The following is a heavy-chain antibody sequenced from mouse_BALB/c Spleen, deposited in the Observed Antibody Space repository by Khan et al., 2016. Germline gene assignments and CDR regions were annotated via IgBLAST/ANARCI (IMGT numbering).Heavy chain of an antibody. CDR1: GFTFSNYW. Sequence: EVKLEGSGGGLVQPGGSMKLSCVASGFTFSNYWMNWVRQSPEKGLEWVAEIRLKSNNYATHYAESVKGRFTISRDDSKSSVYLQMNNLRAEDTGIYYCTTVFAYWGQGTLVTVSA. J-gene: IGHJ3*01. CDR2: IRLKSNNYAT. CDR3: TTVFAY. V-gene: IGHV6-6*02.